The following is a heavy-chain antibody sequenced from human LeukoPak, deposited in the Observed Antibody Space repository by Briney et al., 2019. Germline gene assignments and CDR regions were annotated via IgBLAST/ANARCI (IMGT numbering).Heavy chain of an antibody. V-gene: IGHV1-18*04. Sequence: ASVKVSCKASVYTFTSYGISWVRQAPGQGLKWMGWISAYNGNTNYAQNLQARVTMTTDTSTSTAYMEQRSLRSDDAAVFYCARDGDYTVKSDYWGQGTLVTVS. CDR2: ISAYNGNT. D-gene: IGHD4-17*01. CDR3: ARDGDYTVKSDY. J-gene: IGHJ4*02. CDR1: VYTFTSYG.